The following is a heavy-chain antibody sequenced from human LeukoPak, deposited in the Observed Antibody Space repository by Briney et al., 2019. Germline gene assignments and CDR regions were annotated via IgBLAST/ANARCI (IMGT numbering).Heavy chain of an antibody. Sequence: GGSLRLSCAASGFTFSSYAMSWVRQAPGKGLEWVSAISGSGGSTYYADSVKGRFTISRDNSKNTQYLQMNSLRAEDTAVYYCVNQVLTGGLNDYWGQGTLVTVSS. V-gene: IGHV3-23*01. CDR1: GFTFSSYA. D-gene: IGHD3-9*01. CDR3: VNQVLTGGLNDY. J-gene: IGHJ4*02. CDR2: ISGSGGST.